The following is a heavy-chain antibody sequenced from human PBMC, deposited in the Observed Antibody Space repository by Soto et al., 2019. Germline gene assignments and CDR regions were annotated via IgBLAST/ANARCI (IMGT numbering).Heavy chain of an antibody. CDR2: IYHSGAT. CDR3: ARDLGTGTDY. Sequence: SETLSLTCAVSGDSITNSNWWSWVRQAPGKGLEWIGEIYHSGATTYNPSLKSRATISVDPSNNHFSLELTSVTAADTAVYFCARDLGTGTDYWGQGTLVTVSS. V-gene: IGHV4-4*02. CDR1: GDSITNSNW. J-gene: IGHJ4*02. D-gene: IGHD1-1*01.